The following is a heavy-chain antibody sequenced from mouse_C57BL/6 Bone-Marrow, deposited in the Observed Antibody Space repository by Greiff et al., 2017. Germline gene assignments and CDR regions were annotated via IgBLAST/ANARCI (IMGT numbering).Heavy chain of an antibody. Sequence: VQLQQSGPELVKPGASVKLSCKASGYTFTSYGISWVKQRTGQGLEWIGEIYPRSGNTYYNEKFKGKATLTADKSSSTAYMELRSLTSEDSAVYFCARLKGTTAPYWYFDVWGTGTTVTVSS. V-gene: IGHV1-81*01. CDR1: GYTFTSYG. J-gene: IGHJ1*03. CDR2: IYPRSGNT. D-gene: IGHD1-2*01. CDR3: ARLKGTTAPYWYFDV.